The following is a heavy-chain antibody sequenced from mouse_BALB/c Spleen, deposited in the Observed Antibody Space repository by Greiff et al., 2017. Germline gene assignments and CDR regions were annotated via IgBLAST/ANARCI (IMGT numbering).Heavy chain of an antibody. CDR2: INPYNGAT. J-gene: IGHJ4*01. V-gene: IGHV1-26*01. Sequence: EVQLQQSGPELVKPGASVKISCKASGYSFTGYYMHWVKQSHVKSLEWIGRINPYNGATSYNQNFKDKASLTVDKSSSTAYMELHSLTSEDSAVYYCARVGYPAMDYWGQGTSVTVSS. CDR1: GYSFTGYY. CDR3: ARVGYPAMDY.